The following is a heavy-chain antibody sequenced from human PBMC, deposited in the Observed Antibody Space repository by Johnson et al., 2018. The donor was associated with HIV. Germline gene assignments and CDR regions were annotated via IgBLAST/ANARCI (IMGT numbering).Heavy chain of an antibody. CDR2: TWYDASYK. J-gene: IGHJ3*02. CDR3: ARGSSYYYDSSGSDAFDI. V-gene: IGHV3-33*01. CDR1: GFSFSSYG. Sequence: QVQLVESGGGVVQPGGSLRLSCAASGFSFSSYGIHWVRQAPGKGLEWVAVTWYDASYKYCTDSVKGRFTMSRDNSKNTLCLQMNSLRAGDTAVYYCARGSSYYYDSSGSDAFDIWGQGTMVTVSS. D-gene: IGHD3-22*01.